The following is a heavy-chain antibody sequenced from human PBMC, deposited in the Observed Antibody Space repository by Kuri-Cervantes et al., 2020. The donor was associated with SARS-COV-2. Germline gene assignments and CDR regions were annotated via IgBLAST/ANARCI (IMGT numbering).Heavy chain of an antibody. CDR1: HGSINTNF. V-gene: IGHV4-59*12. CDR3: AREETDIVVVPAAMNWFDP. CDR2: IHNSGST. Sequence: SETLSLTCSVSHGSINTNFWTWIRQPPGKGLEWIGDIHNSGSTNYNPSLKSRVTMSVDTSKNQFSLKLSSVTAADTAVYYCAREETDIVVVPAAMNWFDPWGQGTLVTVSS. D-gene: IGHD2-2*01. J-gene: IGHJ5*02.